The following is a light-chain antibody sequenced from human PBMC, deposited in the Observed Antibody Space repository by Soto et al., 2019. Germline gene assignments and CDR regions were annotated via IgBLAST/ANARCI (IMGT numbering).Light chain of an antibody. CDR1: SSDVGGYNY. J-gene: IGLJ2*01. V-gene: IGLV2-11*01. Sequence: QSVLTQPRSVSGSPGQSVTISCTGTSSDVGGYNYVSWYQQHPGKAPKLMIYDVAQRPSGVPDRFSGSKSGNTASLTISGLQADDEADYYCCSYAGGYILLFGGGTKVTVL. CDR2: DVA. CDR3: CSYAGGYILL.